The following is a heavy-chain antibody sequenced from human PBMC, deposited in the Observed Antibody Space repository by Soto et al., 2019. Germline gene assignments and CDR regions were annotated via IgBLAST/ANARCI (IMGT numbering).Heavy chain of an antibody. Sequence: QVQLVQSGAEVKKPGASVKVSCKASGYTFTSYAMHWVRQAPGQRLEWMGWINAGNGNTKYSQKFQGRVTITRDTSASTAYMELCSLRSEDTAVYYCARGYSSGWYHFDYWGQGTLVTVSS. CDR3: ARGYSSGWYHFDY. CDR2: INAGNGNT. CDR1: GYTFTSYA. D-gene: IGHD6-19*01. V-gene: IGHV1-3*01. J-gene: IGHJ4*02.